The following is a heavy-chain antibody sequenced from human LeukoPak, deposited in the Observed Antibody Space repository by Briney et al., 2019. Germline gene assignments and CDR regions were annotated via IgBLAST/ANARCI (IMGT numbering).Heavy chain of an antibody. CDR3: ARDPGYGSGTYHDY. CDR1: GFTFNTYN. D-gene: IGHD3-10*01. CDR2: ISGSSTYI. Sequence: GGSLRLSCAASGFTFNTYNMNWVRQAPGKGLEWVSSISGSSTYIHYADSLEGRFTISRDNAKNSLYLQMNSLRAEDTAVYYCARDPGYGSGTYHDYWGQGTLVTVSS. J-gene: IGHJ4*02. V-gene: IGHV3-21*01.